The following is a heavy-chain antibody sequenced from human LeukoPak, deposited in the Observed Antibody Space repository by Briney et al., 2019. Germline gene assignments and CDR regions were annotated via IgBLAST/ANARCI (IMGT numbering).Heavy chain of an antibody. Sequence: SETLSLTCAVYGGSFSGYYWSWIRRPPGKGLEWIGEINHSGSTNYNPSLKSRVTISVDTSKNQFSLKLSSVTAADTAVYYCARAPRVGWFDPWGQGTLVTVSS. CDR2: INHSGST. J-gene: IGHJ5*02. V-gene: IGHV4-34*01. CDR1: GGSFSGYY. D-gene: IGHD1-26*01. CDR3: ARAPRVGWFDP.